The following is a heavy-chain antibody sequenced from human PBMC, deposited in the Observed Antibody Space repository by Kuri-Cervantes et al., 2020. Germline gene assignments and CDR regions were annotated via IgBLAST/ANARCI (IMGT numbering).Heavy chain of an antibody. CDR3: AKDRGDYYDFWSGFDY. CDR2: ISSSSSYI. CDR1: GFTFSSYS. J-gene: IGHJ4*02. D-gene: IGHD3-3*01. Sequence: GESLKISCAASGFTFSSYSMNWVRQAPGKGLEWVSSISSSSSYIYYADSVKGRFTISRDNAKNPLYLQMNSLRAEDTAVYYCAKDRGDYYDFWSGFDYWGQGTLVTVSS. V-gene: IGHV3-21*03.